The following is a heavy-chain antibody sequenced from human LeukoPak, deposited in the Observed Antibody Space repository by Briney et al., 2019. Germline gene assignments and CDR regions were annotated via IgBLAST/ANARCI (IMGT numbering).Heavy chain of an antibody. Sequence: PGGSLRLSCAAPGFTFSSYSMNWVRQAPGKGLEWVSYISSSSSTIYYADSVKGRFTISRDNAKNSLYLQMNSLRAEDTAVYYCARGRSRGSYYGNPFDYWGQGTLVTVSS. J-gene: IGHJ4*02. D-gene: IGHD1-26*01. CDR1: GFTFSSYS. CDR3: ARGRSRGSYYGNPFDY. V-gene: IGHV3-48*04. CDR2: ISSSSSTI.